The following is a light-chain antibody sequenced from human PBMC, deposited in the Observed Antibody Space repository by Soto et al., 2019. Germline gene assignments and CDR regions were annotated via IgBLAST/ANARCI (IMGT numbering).Light chain of an antibody. CDR2: DAS. CDR1: QSVSSN. V-gene: IGKV3-20*01. J-gene: IGKJ4*01. Sequence: EIVMTQSPATLSVSPEERATLSFRASQSVSSNLAWYQQKPGQAPRLLIYDASSRATGIPDRFSGGGSGTDFTLTISRLEPEDFAVYYCQQFSSYPLTFGGGTKVDIK. CDR3: QQFSSYPLT.